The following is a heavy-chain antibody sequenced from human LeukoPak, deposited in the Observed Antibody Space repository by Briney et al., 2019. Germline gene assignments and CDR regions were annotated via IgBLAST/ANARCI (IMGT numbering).Heavy chain of an antibody. J-gene: IGHJ3*02. CDR3: ASLYYYDSSGYNDAFDI. D-gene: IGHD3-22*01. Sequence: GGSLRLSCAASGFTVSSNYMSWVRQAPGKGLEWVSVIYSGGSTYYADSVKGRFTISRDNSKNTLYLQMNSLRAEDTAVYYCASLYYYDSSGYNDAFDIWGQGTMVTVSS. CDR2: IYSGGST. CDR1: GFTVSSNY. V-gene: IGHV3-53*01.